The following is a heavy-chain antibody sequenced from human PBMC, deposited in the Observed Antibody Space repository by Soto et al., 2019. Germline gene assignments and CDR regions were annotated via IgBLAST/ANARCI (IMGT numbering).Heavy chain of an antibody. CDR2: ISSSSSYI. D-gene: IGHD2-21*02. CDR1: GFTFSSYS. CDR3: ASPFECGGDCLYYYGMDV. J-gene: IGHJ6*02. Sequence: PGGSLRLSCAASGFTFSSYSMNWVRQAPGKGLEWVSSISSSSSYIYYADSVKGRFTISRDNAKNSLYLQMNSLRAEDTAVYYCASPFECGGDCLYYYGMDVWGQGTTVTV. V-gene: IGHV3-21*01.